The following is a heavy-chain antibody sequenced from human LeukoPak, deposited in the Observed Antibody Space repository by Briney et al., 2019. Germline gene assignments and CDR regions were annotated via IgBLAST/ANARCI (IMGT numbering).Heavy chain of an antibody. CDR3: ARDRYYYDSSARYFDY. D-gene: IGHD3-22*01. CDR1: DGSISTYY. J-gene: IGHJ4*02. V-gene: IGHV4-59*12. CDR2: IYYSGST. Sequence: PSETLSLTCTVSDGSISTYYWTWIRQPPGKGLEWIGYIYYSGSTNYNPSLKSRVTMSVDTSKNQFSLKLSSVTAADTAVYYCARDRYYYDSSARYFDYWGQGTLVTVSS.